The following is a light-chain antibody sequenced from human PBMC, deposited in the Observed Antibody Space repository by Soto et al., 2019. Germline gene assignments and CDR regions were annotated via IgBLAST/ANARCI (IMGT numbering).Light chain of an antibody. V-gene: IGKV3-15*01. CDR3: QQYDNWPRGT. CDR1: QSVSNN. J-gene: IGKJ1*01. CDR2: GAS. Sequence: EIVMTQSPGTLSVSPGERATLSCRASQSVSNNLAWYQQKPGQAPRLLIYGASTRATGIPARFSGSGSGTEFTLTISSLQSEDFAVYYCQQYDNWPRGTFGQGTKVEIK.